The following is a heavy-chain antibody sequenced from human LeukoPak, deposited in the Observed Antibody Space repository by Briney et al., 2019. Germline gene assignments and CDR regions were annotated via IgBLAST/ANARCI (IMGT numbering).Heavy chain of an antibody. CDR2: INHSGST. J-gene: IGHJ6*03. D-gene: IGHD3-3*01. V-gene: IGHV4-34*01. CDR1: GGSFSGYY. CDR3: ARMARFLEWLFHPSFPRFYMDV. Sequence: NPSETLSLTCAVYGGSFSGYYWSWIRQPPGKGLEWIGEINHSGSTNYNPSLKSRVTISVDTSKNQFSLKLSSVTAADTAVYYCARMARFLEWLFHPSFPRFYMDVRAKGTTVTVSS.